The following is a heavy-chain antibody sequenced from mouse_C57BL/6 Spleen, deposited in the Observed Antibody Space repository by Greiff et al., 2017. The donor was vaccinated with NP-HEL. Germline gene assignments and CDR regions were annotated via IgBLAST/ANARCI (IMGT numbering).Heavy chain of an antibody. CDR3: AKGGYYDSFDY. J-gene: IGHJ2*01. V-gene: IGHV5-17*01. D-gene: IGHD2-4*01. Sequence: EVKLMESGGGLVKPGGSLKLSCAASGFTFSDYGMHWVRQAPEKGLEWVAYISSGSSTIYYADTVKGRFTISRDNAKNTLFLQMTSLRSEDTAMYYCAKGGYYDSFDYWGQGTTLTVSS. CDR2: ISSGSSTI. CDR1: GFTFSDYG.